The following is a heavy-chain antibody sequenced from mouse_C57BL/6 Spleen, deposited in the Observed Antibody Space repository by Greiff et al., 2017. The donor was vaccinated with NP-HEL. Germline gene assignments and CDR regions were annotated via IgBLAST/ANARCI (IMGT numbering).Heavy chain of an antibody. V-gene: IGHV8-12*01. J-gene: IGHJ1*03. CDR3: ARHYGSSPFWYFDV. Sequence: QVTLKESGPGILQSSQTLSLTCSFSGFSLSTSGMGVSWIRQPSGKGLEWLAHIYWDDGKRYNPSLKSRLTISKDTSRNQVFLKITSVDTADTATYYCARHYGSSPFWYFDVWGTGTTVTVSS. CDR2: IYWDDGK. CDR1: GFSLSTSGMG. D-gene: IGHD1-1*01.